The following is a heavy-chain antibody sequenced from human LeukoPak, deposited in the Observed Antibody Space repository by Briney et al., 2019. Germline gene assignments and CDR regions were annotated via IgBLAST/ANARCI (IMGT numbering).Heavy chain of an antibody. CDR2: IIPIFGTA. CDR3: ARGIMRNYYYYYYYMDV. J-gene: IGHJ6*03. Sequence: SVKVSCKASGGTFSSYAISWVRQAPGQGLEWMGGIIPIFGTANYAQKFQGRVTITTDESTSTAYMELSSLRSEDTAVYYCARGIMRNYYYYYYYMDVWGKGTTVTVSS. D-gene: IGHD3-16*01. CDR1: GGTFSSYA. V-gene: IGHV1-69*05.